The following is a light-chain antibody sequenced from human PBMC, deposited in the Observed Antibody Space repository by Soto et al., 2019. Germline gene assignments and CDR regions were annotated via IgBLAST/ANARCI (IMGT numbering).Light chain of an antibody. CDR3: QQYGSSLFS. Sequence: MTQSPATLSVSPGERATLSCWASQSVRSSLAWYQQKPGQAPRLLIYAASSRATGIPDRFSGSGSGTDFTLTISRLEPEDFAVYYCQQYGSSLFSFGPGTKVDI. J-gene: IGKJ3*01. CDR2: AAS. CDR1: QSVRSS. V-gene: IGKV3-20*01.